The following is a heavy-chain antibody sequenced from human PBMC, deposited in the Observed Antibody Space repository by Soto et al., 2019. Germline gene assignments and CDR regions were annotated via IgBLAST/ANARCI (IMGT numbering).Heavy chain of an antibody. V-gene: IGHV1-8*01. CDR1: GYTFPSYN. Sequence: GASVNVSRKASGYTFPSYNINWVRQAPGQGREWVAGSTSNSGNSDYAQKFQGRLTVTRDTSISTAYMELSSLRSDDTAVYYCVLLGVFDHWGPGXLVTVSS. D-gene: IGHD3-3*01. J-gene: IGHJ4*02. CDR2: STSNSGNS. CDR3: VLLGVFDH.